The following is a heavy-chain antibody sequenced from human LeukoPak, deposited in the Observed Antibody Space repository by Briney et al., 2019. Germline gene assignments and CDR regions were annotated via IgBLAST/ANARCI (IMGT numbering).Heavy chain of an antibody. J-gene: IGHJ4*02. CDR3: ASLGPQERGNLFDY. Sequence: ASVKVSCKASGYTFTGYYMHWVRQGPGQGLEWMGRINPNSGGTNYAQKFQGRVTMTRDTSISTAYMELSRLRSDDTAVYYCASLGPQERGNLFDYWGQGTLVTVSS. CDR2: INPNSGGT. V-gene: IGHV1-2*06. D-gene: IGHD3-10*01. CDR1: GYTFTGYY.